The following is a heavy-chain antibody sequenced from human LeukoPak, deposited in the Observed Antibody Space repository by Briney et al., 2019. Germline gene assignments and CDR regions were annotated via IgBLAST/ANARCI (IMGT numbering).Heavy chain of an antibody. D-gene: IGHD6-19*01. CDR1: GFTFSSYW. V-gene: IGHV3-74*01. CDR3: ARLAVAGPGDY. Sequence: GGSLRLSCAASGFTFSSYWMHWVRQAPGKGLAWVSRINSDGSSTSYADSVKGRFTISRDNAKNTLYLQMNSLRAEDTAVYYCARLAVAGPGDYWGQGTLVTVSS. CDR2: INSDGSST. J-gene: IGHJ4*02.